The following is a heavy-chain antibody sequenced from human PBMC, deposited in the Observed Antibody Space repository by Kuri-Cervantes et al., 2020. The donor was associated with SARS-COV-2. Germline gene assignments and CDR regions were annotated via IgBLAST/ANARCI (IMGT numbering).Heavy chain of an antibody. J-gene: IGHJ6*03. CDR1: GYTFTSYG. V-gene: IGHV1-18*01. CDR3: AMIMNDSWSGYPPHYYYYYYMDV. D-gene: IGHD3-3*01. Sequence: ASVKVSCKASGYTFTSYGISWVRQAPGQGLEWMGWISAYNGNTNYAQKLQGRVTMTTDTSTSTAYMELRSLRSDDTAVYYCAMIMNDSWSGYPPHYYYYYYMDVWGKGTTVTVSS. CDR2: ISAYNGNT.